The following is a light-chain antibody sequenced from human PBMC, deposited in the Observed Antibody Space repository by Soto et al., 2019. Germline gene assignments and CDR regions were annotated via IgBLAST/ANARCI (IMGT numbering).Light chain of an antibody. Sequence: DLQMTQSPASLAASVGDRVTISCRASHSINTYLNWYQQTPGKAPRLLIYSASTLQSGVPSRFSGSGSGTDFTLTITNLQPEDFATYSCQQSSRTPYTFGQGTKVAIK. CDR1: HSINTY. CDR2: SAS. V-gene: IGKV1-39*01. CDR3: QQSSRTPYT. J-gene: IGKJ2*01.